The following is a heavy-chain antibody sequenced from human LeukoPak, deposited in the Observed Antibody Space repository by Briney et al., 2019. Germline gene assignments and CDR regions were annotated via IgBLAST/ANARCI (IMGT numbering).Heavy chain of an antibody. Sequence: GGSLRLSCAASGFTFSSYTMSWVRQAPGKGLEWVSTITTSDGNTYYADSVKGRFTVSRDNSKNTLYLQMNSLRAEDTAVYYCAAGLDYYDSSGYYWAQGTLVTVSS. J-gene: IGHJ4*02. V-gene: IGHV3-23*01. CDR3: AAGLDYYDSSGYY. CDR1: GFTFSSYT. D-gene: IGHD3-22*01. CDR2: ITTSDGNT.